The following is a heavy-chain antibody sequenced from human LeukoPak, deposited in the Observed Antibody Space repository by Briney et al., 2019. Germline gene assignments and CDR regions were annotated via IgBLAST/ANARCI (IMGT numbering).Heavy chain of an antibody. CDR3: ARSVGSERDFDY. V-gene: IGHV4-59*01. CDR2: IYCSGST. D-gene: IGHD1-26*01. Sequence: SQTLSLTCTVSGGSISSYYWSWIRQPPGKALEWVAYIYCSGSTNYNPALKSRVTISVDTSKNPFSLKLSSVTAADTAVYYCARSVGSERDFDYWGQGTLVTVSS. J-gene: IGHJ4*02. CDR1: GGSISSYY.